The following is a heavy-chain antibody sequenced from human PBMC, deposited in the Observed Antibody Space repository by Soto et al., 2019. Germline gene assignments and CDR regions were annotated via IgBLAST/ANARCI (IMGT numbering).Heavy chain of an antibody. D-gene: IGHD1-26*01. CDR1: GYTFTGYY. J-gene: IGHJ6*02. CDR2: INPNSGGT. V-gene: IGHV1-2*04. CDR3: ARDPRRGFGVGATARYGMDV. Sequence: ASVKVSCKASGYTFTGYYMHWVRQAPGQGLEWMGWINPNSGGTNYAQKFQGWVTMTRDTSISTAYMELSRLRSDDTAVYYCARDPRRGFGVGATARYGMDVWGQGTTVTVSS.